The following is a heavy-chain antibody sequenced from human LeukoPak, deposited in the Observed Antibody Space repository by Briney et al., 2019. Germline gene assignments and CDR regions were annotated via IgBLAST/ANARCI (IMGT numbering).Heavy chain of an antibody. CDR1: GYTFTSYY. D-gene: IGHD6-19*01. J-gene: IGHJ4*02. V-gene: IGHV1-46*01. CDR3: ARDQHSSGFDY. CDR2: INPSGGST. Sequence: ASVTVSFKASGYTFTSYYMHWVRQAPGQGLEWMGIINPSGGSTSYAQKFQGRVTMTRDMSTSTVYMELSSLRSEDTAVYYCARDQHSSGFDYWGQGTLVTVSS.